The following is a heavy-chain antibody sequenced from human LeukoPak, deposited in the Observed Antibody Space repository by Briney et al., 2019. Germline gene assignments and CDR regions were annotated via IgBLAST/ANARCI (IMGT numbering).Heavy chain of an antibody. CDR3: DAADF. Sequence: GGSLRLSCAASGFSFASFAMGWVRQPPGKGLEWGSTISDSGGRTHYADSVQGRFTISRDNSKNTLYLQINNLRAEDTAIYYCDAADFWGQGTLVTVSS. CDR2: ISDSGGRT. J-gene: IGHJ4*02. CDR1: GFSFASFA. D-gene: IGHD6-13*01. V-gene: IGHV3-23*01.